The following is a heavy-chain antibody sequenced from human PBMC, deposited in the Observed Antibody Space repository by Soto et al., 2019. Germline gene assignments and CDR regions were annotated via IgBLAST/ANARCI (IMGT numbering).Heavy chain of an antibody. Sequence: GGSLRLSCAASGFTFSSYSMNWVRQAPGKGLEWVSSISSSSSYIYYADSVKGRFTISRDNAKNSLYLQMNSLRAEDTAVYYCARDPSITIFGVVTHYYFDYWGQGT. D-gene: IGHD3-3*01. CDR3: ARDPSITIFGVVTHYYFDY. CDR1: GFTFSSYS. CDR2: ISSSSSYI. V-gene: IGHV3-21*01. J-gene: IGHJ4*02.